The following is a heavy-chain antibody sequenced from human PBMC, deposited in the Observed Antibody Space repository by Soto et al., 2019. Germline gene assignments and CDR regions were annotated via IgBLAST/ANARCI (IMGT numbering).Heavy chain of an antibody. CDR2: IIPIFGTA. Sequence: QVQLVQSGAEVKKPGSSVKVSCKASGGTFSSYAISWVRQAPGQGLEWMGGIIPIFGTANYAQKFQGRVTITADESTSTAYMELSGLRSEDTAVYYCARRSVTQYYYGMDVWGQGTTVTVSS. V-gene: IGHV1-69*01. CDR1: GGTFSSYA. J-gene: IGHJ6*02. CDR3: ARRSVTQYYYGMDV.